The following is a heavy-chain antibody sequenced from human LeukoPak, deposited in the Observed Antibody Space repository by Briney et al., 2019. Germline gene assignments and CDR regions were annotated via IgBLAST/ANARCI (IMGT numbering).Heavy chain of an antibody. CDR3: AREPWYSSGWSPNEYYFDY. D-gene: IGHD6-19*01. CDR2: INPNSGGT. Sequence: ASVKVSCKASGYTFTGYYMHWVRQAPGQGLEWMGWINPNSGGTNYAQKFQGRVTMTRDTSISTAYMELSRLRSDDTAVYYCAREPWYSSGWSPNEYYFDYWGQGTLVTVSS. CDR1: GYTFTGYY. V-gene: IGHV1-2*02. J-gene: IGHJ4*02.